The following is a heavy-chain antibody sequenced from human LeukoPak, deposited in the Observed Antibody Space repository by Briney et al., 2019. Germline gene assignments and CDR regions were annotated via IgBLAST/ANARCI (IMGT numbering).Heavy chain of an antibody. CDR1: GFTCSDNA. Sequence: GGSLRLSSAASGFTCSDNARSGGRQAPGKGLEWVSGISGSGGSTVYADSVKGRFTISRDNSKNTLYLQMNSLRAEDTAVYYCAKLRLYGGYETSDYWGQGTLVTVSS. D-gene: IGHD5-12*01. J-gene: IGHJ4*02. CDR3: AKLRLYGGYETSDY. CDR2: ISGSGGST. V-gene: IGHV3-23*01.